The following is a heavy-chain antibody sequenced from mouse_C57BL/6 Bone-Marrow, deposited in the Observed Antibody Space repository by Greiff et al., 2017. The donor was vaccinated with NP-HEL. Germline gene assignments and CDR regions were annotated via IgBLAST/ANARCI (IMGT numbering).Heavy chain of an antibody. Sequence: VQVVESGAELVRPGTSVKMSCKASGYTFTNYWIGWAKQRPGHGLEWIGDIYPGGGYTNYNEKFKGKATLTADKSSSTAYMQFSSLTSEDSAIYYCARLGRAYFDYWGQGTTLTVSS. V-gene: IGHV1-63*01. J-gene: IGHJ2*01. CDR3: ARLGRAYFDY. D-gene: IGHD4-1*01. CDR2: IYPGGGYT. CDR1: GYTFTNYW.